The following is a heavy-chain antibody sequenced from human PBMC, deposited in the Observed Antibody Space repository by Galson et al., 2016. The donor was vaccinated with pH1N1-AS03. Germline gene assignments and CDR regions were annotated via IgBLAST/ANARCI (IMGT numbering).Heavy chain of an antibody. D-gene: IGHD4-17*01. CDR2: ISARGGST. J-gene: IGHJ6*03. CDR3: AKVYGYYGYYYYYMDV. Sequence: SLRLSCAASGFTFSNYAMSWVRQAPGKRLEWVSGISARGGSTYYADSVKGRFTVSRDNSKNTLYVQMNSLKVEDTAVYYCAKVYGYYGYYYYYMDVWGKGTTVTVSS. V-gene: IGHV3-23*01. CDR1: GFTFSNYA.